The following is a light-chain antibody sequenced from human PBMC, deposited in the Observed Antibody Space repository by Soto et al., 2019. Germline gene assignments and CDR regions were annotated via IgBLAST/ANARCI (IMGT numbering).Light chain of an antibody. J-gene: IGLJ1*01. Sequence: QSVLTQPPSASGSPGQSVAISCTGTSSDVGGYNYVSWYQQHPGKAPKLMIYEVNKRPSGVPDRFSGYKSGNTASMTVSGLQAEDEADYYCSSYAGSSNVFAAGTKVTVL. CDR2: EVN. CDR3: SSYAGSSNV. V-gene: IGLV2-8*01. CDR1: SSDVGGYNY.